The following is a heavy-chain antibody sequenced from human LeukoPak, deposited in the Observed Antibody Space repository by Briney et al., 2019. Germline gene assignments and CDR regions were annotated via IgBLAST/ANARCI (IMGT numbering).Heavy chain of an antibody. CDR3: ARISSSCYYFDY. D-gene: IGHD6-13*01. J-gene: IGHJ4*02. CDR1: GYTFTSYA. V-gene: IGHV1-3*01. Sequence: GASVKVSCKASGYTFTSYAMHWVRQAPGQRLEWMGWINAGNGNTKYSQKFQGRVTITRDTSASTAYMELSSLRSEDTAVYYCARISSSCYYFDYWGQGTLVTVSS. CDR2: INAGNGNT.